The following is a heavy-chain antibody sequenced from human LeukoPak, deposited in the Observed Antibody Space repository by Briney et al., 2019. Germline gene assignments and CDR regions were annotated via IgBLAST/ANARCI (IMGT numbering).Heavy chain of an antibody. Sequence: SETLSLTCTASGGSISSYSWSWIRQPPGKGLEWIGYIYYSGSTNYNPSLKSRVTISVDTSKNQFSLKLSSVTAADTAVYYCARDQRMVYAPYYYYYMDVWGKGTTVTVSS. J-gene: IGHJ6*03. CDR3: ARDQRMVYAPYYYYYMDV. D-gene: IGHD2-8*01. CDR2: IYYSGST. V-gene: IGHV4-59*01. CDR1: GGSISSYS.